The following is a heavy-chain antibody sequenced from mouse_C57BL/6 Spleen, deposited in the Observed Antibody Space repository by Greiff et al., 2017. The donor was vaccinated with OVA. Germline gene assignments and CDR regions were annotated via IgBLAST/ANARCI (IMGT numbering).Heavy chain of an antibody. J-gene: IGHJ1*03. D-gene: IGHD1-1*01. V-gene: IGHV1-61*01. CDR3: ARGSRGYFDV. Sequence: QVQLQQPGAGLVRPGSSVKLSCTASGYTFTSYWMAWVQQRPGQGLEWIGNIYPSDSETYYNQNFKGRATLTVDNSSSTAYMQRSSLTSEDSAVYDLARGSRGYFDVWGKGTTVTVSS. CDR2: IYPSDSET. CDR1: GYTFTSYW.